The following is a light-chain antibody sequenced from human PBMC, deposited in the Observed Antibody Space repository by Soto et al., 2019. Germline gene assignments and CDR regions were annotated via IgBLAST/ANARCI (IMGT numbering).Light chain of an antibody. CDR2: DAS. CDR1: QSISSW. CDR3: QQYNSYPWT. Sequence: DIQMTQSPSTLSASVGDRVTITCRASQSISSWLAWYQQKPGKAPKLLIYDASSLESGVPSRFSGGGSGTEFTLTITSLQPDDVAAYYFQQYNSYPWTFGQGTKVEIK. J-gene: IGKJ1*01. V-gene: IGKV1-5*01.